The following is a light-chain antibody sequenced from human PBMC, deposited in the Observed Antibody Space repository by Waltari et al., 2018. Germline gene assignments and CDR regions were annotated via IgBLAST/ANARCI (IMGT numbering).Light chain of an antibody. V-gene: IGLV1-44*01. CDR2: SNN. Sequence: QSVLTQPPSASGTPGQRVIISCSGSSSNIGSNTVNWYQQLPGTAPKVLVYSNNQRPSGVPARFSGSKSATSASLAISGLQSEDVADYYCAAWDDSLNGFVFGTGTRFTVL. J-gene: IGLJ1*01. CDR1: SSNIGSNT. CDR3: AAWDDSLNGFV.